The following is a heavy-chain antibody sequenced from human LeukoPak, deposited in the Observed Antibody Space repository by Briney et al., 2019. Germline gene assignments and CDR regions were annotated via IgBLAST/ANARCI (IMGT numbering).Heavy chain of an antibody. J-gene: IGHJ3*02. CDR3: ARGRMPVSATCPFDI. D-gene: IGHD6-19*01. CDR2: IYYNGRS. CDR1: YGSISGYY. Sequence: PSETLSLTCTVSYGSISGYYWNWIRLPPGKGLEWIGYIYYNGRSDYKPSLKSRVTMSVDTSNNHFSLKLSSVTTADTAVYYCARGRMPVSATCPFDIWGQGTMVTVSS. V-gene: IGHV4-59*01.